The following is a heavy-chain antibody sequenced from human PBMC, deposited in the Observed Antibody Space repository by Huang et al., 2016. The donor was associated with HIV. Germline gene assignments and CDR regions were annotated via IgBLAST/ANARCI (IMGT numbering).Heavy chain of an antibody. Sequence: EVQLLESGGGLVQPGGSLRLSCAASGFTLSNYVMSGVRQAPGKGLAWVSAISPSGGGTHYADSVKGRFTISRDSSKNTLYLEMNTLRVDDTAVYYCARGPRSISLRRGDYWGQGTLVAVSS. CDR2: ISPSGGGT. CDR3: ARGPRSISLRRGDY. J-gene: IGHJ4*02. V-gene: IGHV3-23*01. CDR1: GFTLSNYV. D-gene: IGHD6-6*01.